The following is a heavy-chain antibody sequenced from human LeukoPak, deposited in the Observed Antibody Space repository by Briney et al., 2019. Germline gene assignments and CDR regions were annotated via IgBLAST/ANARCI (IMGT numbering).Heavy chain of an antibody. V-gene: IGHV4-34*01. CDR3: AGIQRRGPAAARRAVDY. CDR2: INHSGST. D-gene: IGHD6-13*01. J-gene: IGHJ4*02. CDR1: GGFFSGYY. Sequence: SETLSLTCAVYGGFFSGYYWGWVRQPPGKGLEWNGEINHSGSTNYNPSLKSRVTISVDTSKNQFSLRLSSVTAADTAVYYCAGIQRRGPAAARRAVDYWGQGTLVTVSS.